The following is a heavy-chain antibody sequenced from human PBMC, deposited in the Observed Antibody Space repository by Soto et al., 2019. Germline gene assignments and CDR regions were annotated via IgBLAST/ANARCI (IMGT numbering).Heavy chain of an antibody. CDR1: GYSFTSYW. CDR2: IDPSDSYT. J-gene: IGHJ6*02. CDR3: ARHGPVDIVVVPAASRVYGMDV. Sequence: GESLKISCKGSGYSFTSYWISWVRQMPGKVLEWMGRIDPSDSYTNYSPSFQGHVTISADKSISTAYLQWSSLKASDTAMYYCARHGPVDIVVVPAASRVYGMDVWGQGXTVTVSS. D-gene: IGHD2-2*03. V-gene: IGHV5-10-1*01.